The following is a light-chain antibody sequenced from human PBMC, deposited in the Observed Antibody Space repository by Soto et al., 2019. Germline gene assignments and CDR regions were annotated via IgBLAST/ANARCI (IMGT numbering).Light chain of an antibody. CDR3: QKYNSAPVLT. CDR1: QGISNY. V-gene: IGKV1-27*01. Sequence: DIQMTQSPSSLSASVGDRVTITCRASQGISNYLAWYQQKPGKVPKLLIYAASTLQSAVPSRFSGSGSGTDFTLTISSLQPEDVATYYCQKYNSAPVLTFGGGTKVEIK. J-gene: IGKJ4*01. CDR2: AAS.